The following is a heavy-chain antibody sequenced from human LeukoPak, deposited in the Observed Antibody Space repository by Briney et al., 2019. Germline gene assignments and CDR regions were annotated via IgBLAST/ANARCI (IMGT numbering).Heavy chain of an antibody. V-gene: IGHV3-30*18. CDR1: GFTFSSYG. Sequence: GGSLRLSCAASGFTFSSYGMHWVRQAPGKGLEWVALISYDGSNRYYANSVKGRFTISRDNSKNTLYLQMNSLRAEDTAVYYCAKVMLGELLYWFDPWGQGTLVTVSS. CDR2: ISYDGSNR. J-gene: IGHJ5*02. CDR3: AKVMLGELLYWFDP. D-gene: IGHD3-10*02.